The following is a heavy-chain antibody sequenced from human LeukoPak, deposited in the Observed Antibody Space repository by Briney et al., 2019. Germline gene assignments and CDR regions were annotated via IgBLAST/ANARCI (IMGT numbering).Heavy chain of an antibody. Sequence: SETLSLTCTVSGYSISSGFYWGWIRQPPGKGLEWIGNVYHGGSSYYNPSLKSRVTISVDTSKNQFSLNLYSVTAADTAVYYCASGPAFTGTIGWFDPWGQGTLVTVSS. CDR3: ASGPAFTGTIGWFDP. CDR2: VYHGGSS. J-gene: IGHJ5*02. CDR1: GYSISSGFY. D-gene: IGHD1-7*01. V-gene: IGHV4-38-2*02.